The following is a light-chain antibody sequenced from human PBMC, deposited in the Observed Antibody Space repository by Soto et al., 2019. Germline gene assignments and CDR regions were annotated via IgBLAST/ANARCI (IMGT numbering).Light chain of an antibody. CDR1: QSVSTY. J-gene: IGKJ5*01. Sequence: EIVLTKSPATLSLSPGERAALSCRASQSVSTYLAWYQQKPGQAPRLLIYDASSRAPGIPARFSGIVSGTDFTLTISSLEPEDFAVYHCQQRSNWPSITFGQGTRLEIK. CDR2: DAS. V-gene: IGKV3-11*01. CDR3: QQRSNWPSIT.